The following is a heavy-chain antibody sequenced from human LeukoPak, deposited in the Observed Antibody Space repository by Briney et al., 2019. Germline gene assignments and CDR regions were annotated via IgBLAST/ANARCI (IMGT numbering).Heavy chain of an antibody. CDR1: GYSFTSYW. J-gene: IGHJ4*02. V-gene: IGHV5-51*01. CDR3: ARQNGYSSGWSHFDY. D-gene: IGHD6-19*01. CDR2: IYPGDSDT. Sequence: GESLKISCKGSGYSFTSYWIGWVRQMPGKGLEWMGIIYPGDSDTRYSPSFQGQVTISADKSISTAYLQWSSPKASDTAMYYCARQNGYSSGWSHFDYWGQGTLVTVSS.